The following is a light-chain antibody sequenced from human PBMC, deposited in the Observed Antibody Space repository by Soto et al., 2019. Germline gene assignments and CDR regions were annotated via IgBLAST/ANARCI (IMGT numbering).Light chain of an antibody. CDR3: QQYKDSMWT. V-gene: IGKV1-5*01. CDR1: QTVERW. Sequence: DIQMTQSPSTLSASVGDRVTITCRASQTVERWLAWYQQKPGKAPNLLISDVSSLERGVPSRFSGSVSATEFTLTISGLQPDDFATYYCQQYKDSMWTFGQGTKVDIK. J-gene: IGKJ1*01. CDR2: DVS.